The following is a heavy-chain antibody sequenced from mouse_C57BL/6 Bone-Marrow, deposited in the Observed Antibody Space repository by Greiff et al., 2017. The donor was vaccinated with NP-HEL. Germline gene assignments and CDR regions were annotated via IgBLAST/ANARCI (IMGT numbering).Heavy chain of an antibody. D-gene: IGHD1-1*01. CDR1: GYTFTDYY. J-gene: IGHJ2*01. CDR3: ARSPPITTVYFDY. V-gene: IGHV1-75*01. CDR2: IFPGSGST. Sequence: VQLQQSGPELVKPGASVKISCKASGYTFTDYYINWVKQRPGQGLEWIGWIFPGSGSTYYNEKFKGKATLTVDKSSSTAYMLLSSLTSEDSAVYFCARSPPITTVYFDYWGQGTTLTVSS.